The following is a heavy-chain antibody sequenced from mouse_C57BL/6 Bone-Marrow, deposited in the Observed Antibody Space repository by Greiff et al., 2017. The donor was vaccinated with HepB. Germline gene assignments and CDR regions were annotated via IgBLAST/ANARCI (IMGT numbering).Heavy chain of an antibody. D-gene: IGHD6-1*01. J-gene: IGHJ2*01. CDR2: ISSGGSYT. CDR1: GFTFSSYG. Sequence: EVKLVESGGDLVKPGGSLKLSCAASGFTFSSYGMSWVRQTPDKRLEWVATISSGGSYTYYPDSVKGRFTISRDNAKNTLYLQMSSLKSEDTAMYYCAREAGNSFDYWGQGTTLTVSS. V-gene: IGHV5-6*01. CDR3: AREAGNSFDY.